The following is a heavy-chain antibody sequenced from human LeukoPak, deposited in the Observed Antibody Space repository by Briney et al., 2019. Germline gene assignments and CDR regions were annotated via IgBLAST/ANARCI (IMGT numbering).Heavy chain of an antibody. CDR3: ATGIPYSSGWYGNWFDP. J-gene: IGHJ5*02. D-gene: IGHD6-19*01. V-gene: IGHV4-34*01. CDR1: GGSFSGYY. Sequence: PSETLSLTCAVYGGSFSGYYWSWIRQPPGKGLEWIGEINHSGSTNYNPSLKSRVTISVDTSKNQFSLKLSSVTAADTAVYYCATGIPYSSGWYGNWFDPWGQGTLVTVSS. CDR2: INHSGST.